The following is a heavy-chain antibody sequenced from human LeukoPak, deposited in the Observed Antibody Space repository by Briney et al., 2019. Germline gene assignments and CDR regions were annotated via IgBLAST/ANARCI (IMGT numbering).Heavy chain of an antibody. CDR2: ISSSGSSI. J-gene: IGHJ3*02. CDR3: ARDFTMVRGITWHALDI. V-gene: IGHV3-48*03. D-gene: IGHD3-10*01. CDR1: GFTFSSHE. Sequence: PGGSLRLSCAASGFTFSSHEMNWVRQAPGKGLEWLSYISSSGSSIYYADSVKGRFTISRDNAKNSLYLQMNSLRAEDTAIYYCARDFTMVRGITWHALDIWGQGTMVTVSS.